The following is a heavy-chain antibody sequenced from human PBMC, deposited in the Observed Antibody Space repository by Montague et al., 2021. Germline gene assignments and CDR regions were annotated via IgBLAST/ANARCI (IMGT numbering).Heavy chain of an antibody. CDR2: TSATGGGT. V-gene: IGHV3-23*01. CDR1: GFTFSGYA. CDR3: AKNRAAPGRSSFGY. Sequence: SLRLSCAASGFTFSGYAMSWVRQAPGKGLEWVSGTSATGGGTFYADSVKGRFIISRDNSKNTLFLQMNSLRADDTAVYYCAKNRAAPGRSSFGYWGQGTLVTVSS. J-gene: IGHJ4*02. D-gene: IGHD6-13*01.